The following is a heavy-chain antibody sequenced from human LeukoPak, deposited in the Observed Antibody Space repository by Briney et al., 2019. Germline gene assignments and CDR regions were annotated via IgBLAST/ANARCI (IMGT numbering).Heavy chain of an antibody. Sequence: SQTLSLTCVISGDSVSNNAWNWVRQTPSGGLECLGRTYYDSKWYNHYAESVKSRISINPDTSKNQFSLQLNSVTPEDTAVYYCARGWARDGFNIWSRRTMVTVSS. CDR1: GDSVSNNA. CDR2: TYYDSKWYN. J-gene: IGHJ3*02. D-gene: IGHD6-13*01. V-gene: IGHV6-1*01. CDR3: ARGWARDGFNI.